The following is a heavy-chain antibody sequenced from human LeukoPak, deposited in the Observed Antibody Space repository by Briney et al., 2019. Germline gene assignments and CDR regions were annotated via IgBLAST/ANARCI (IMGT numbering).Heavy chain of an antibody. CDR2: IYYSGST. J-gene: IGHJ6*03. CDR3: ARDLGITGTDYYYYMDG. D-gene: IGHD1-20*01. V-gene: IGHV4-59*01. Sequence: SETLSLTRTLSVGSLSGYYSSWGREPPERGVGWGWYIYYSGSTNYSLSIKSRVTISVDTSKNQFSLKLSSVTAADTAVYYCARDLGITGTDYYYYMDGWGKGTTVTVSS. CDR1: VGSLSGYY.